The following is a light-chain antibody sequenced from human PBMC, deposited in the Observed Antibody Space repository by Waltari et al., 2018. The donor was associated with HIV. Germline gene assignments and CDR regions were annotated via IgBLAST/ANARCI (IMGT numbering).Light chain of an antibody. J-gene: IGLJ3*02. CDR2: SDD. CDR3: ATWYDSLNGWV. CDR1: SSNIGSNT. Sequence: QSVLTQPPSASGTPGQRVTISCSGSSSNIGSNTVSWYTQVPGTAPKVLIYSDDDLPSGVPDRVSGSKSGSSASLAISGLQSEDEADYYCATWYDSLNGWVFGGGTKVTVL. V-gene: IGLV1-44*01.